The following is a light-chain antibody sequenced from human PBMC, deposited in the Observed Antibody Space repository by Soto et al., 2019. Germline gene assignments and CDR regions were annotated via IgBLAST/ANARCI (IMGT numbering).Light chain of an antibody. CDR2: DAS. J-gene: IGKJ4*01. CDR1: QNINRW. Sequence: DIQITQSPSTLSASVGDRVTITCRASQNINRWLAWYQQKPGKVPKVLIYDASNLETGVPSTFSGSGSGTEFTLTISSLQPDDFATYYCQQYDSFSMTFGGGTKVEIK. CDR3: QQYDSFSMT. V-gene: IGKV1-5*01.